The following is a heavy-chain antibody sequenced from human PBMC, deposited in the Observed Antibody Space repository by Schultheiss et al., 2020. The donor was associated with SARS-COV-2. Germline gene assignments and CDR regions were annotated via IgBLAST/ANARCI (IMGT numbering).Heavy chain of an antibody. D-gene: IGHD6-19*01. CDR1: GGTFSSYA. J-gene: IGHJ4*02. V-gene: IGHV1-2*02. CDR3: ARGSAVAGNILDY. Sequence: ASVKVSCKASGGTFSSYAISWVRQAPGQGLEWMGGINPNSGGTNYAQKFQGRVTMTRDTSISTAYMELSRLRSDDTAVYYCARGSAVAGNILDYWGQGTLVTVSS. CDR2: INPNSGGT.